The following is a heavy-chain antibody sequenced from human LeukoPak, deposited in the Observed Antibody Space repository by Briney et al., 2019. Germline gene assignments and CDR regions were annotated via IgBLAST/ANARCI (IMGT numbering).Heavy chain of an antibody. CDR1: GGSIRSYY. J-gene: IGHJ1*01. CDR2: IYTSGST. CDR3: EGSGSYPEYFQL. Sequence: SETLSLTCTGSGGSIRSYYWSGIGQPAGKGREGMGRIYTSGSTNYNPSLKSRVTMSVNTSKNQFSLKLSSVTAADTAVYYCEGSGSYPEYFQLWGQGTLVTVSS. V-gene: IGHV4-4*07. D-gene: IGHD1-26*01.